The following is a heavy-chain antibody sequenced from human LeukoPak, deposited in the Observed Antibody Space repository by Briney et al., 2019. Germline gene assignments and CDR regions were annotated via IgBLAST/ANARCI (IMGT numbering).Heavy chain of an antibody. CDR3: ARGSDSSGYYYVY. CDR1: GYTFTSYA. CDR2: INAGNGNT. V-gene: IGHV1-3*03. Sequence: ASVKVSCKASGYTFTSYAMHWVRQAPGQRLEWRGWINAGNGNTKYSQEFQGRVTITRDTSASTAYMELSSLRSEDMAVYYCARGSDSSGYYYVYWGQGTLVTVSS. D-gene: IGHD3-22*01. J-gene: IGHJ4*02.